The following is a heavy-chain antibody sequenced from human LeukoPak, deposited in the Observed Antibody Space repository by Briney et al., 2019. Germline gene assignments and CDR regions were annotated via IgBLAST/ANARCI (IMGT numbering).Heavy chain of an antibody. J-gene: IGHJ4*02. Sequence: SETLSLTCTVSGGSISSSSYYWGWIRQPPGKGLEGIGSIYYSGSTYYNPSLKSRVTISVDTSKNQFSLKPSSVTAADTAVYYCARHPDDYVWGSYRYYFDYWGQGTLVTVSS. V-gene: IGHV4-39*01. CDR2: IYYSGST. D-gene: IGHD3-16*02. CDR1: GGSISSSSYY. CDR3: ARHPDDYVWGSYRYYFDY.